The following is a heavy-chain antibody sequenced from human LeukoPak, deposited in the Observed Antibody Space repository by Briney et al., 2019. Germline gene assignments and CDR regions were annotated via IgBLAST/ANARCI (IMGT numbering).Heavy chain of an antibody. Sequence: AGGSLRLSCAASGFTFSSYWMHWVRQAPGKGLVWVSRINSDGSSTSYADSVKGRFTISRDNSQNTLYLHMNSLRAEDTAIYYCAKSLFSSTTVTYFDYWGQGTLVTVSS. CDR2: INSDGSST. CDR3: AKSLFSSTTVTYFDY. V-gene: IGHV3-74*01. D-gene: IGHD4-17*01. CDR1: GFTFSSYW. J-gene: IGHJ4*02.